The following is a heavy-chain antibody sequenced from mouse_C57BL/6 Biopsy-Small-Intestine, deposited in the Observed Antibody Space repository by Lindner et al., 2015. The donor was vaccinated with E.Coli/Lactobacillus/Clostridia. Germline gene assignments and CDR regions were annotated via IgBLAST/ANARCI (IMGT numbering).Heavy chain of an antibody. Sequence: VQLQESGAELVRPGASVKLSCTASGFNIKDDYMHWVKQRPEQGLEWIGWIDPENGDTEYASKFQGKATITADTSSNTAYLQLSSLTSEDTAVYYCTTAHPYYGSDYWGQGTTLTVSS. J-gene: IGHJ2*01. CDR3: TTAHPYYGSDY. CDR1: GFNIKDDY. D-gene: IGHD1-1*01. V-gene: IGHV14-4*01. CDR2: IDPENGDT.